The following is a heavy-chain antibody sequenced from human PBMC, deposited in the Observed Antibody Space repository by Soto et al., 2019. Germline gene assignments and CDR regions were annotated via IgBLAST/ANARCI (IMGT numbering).Heavy chain of an antibody. CDR3: AKGGQVLRYFDSPSQPFDY. V-gene: IGHV3-30*18. CDR1: GFTFSSYA. Sequence: GGSLRLSCAASGFTFSSYAMSWVRQAPGKGLEWVAFTSNDGSNKYYADSVKGRFTISRDNSKNKLYLQMNSLRAEDTAVYYCAKGGQVLRYFDSPSQPFDYWGQGTLVTVSS. CDR2: TSNDGSNK. J-gene: IGHJ4*02. D-gene: IGHD3-9*01.